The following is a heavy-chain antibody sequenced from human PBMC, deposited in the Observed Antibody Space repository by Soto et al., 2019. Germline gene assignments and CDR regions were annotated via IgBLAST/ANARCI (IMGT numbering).Heavy chain of an antibody. CDR1: GYSFTSYW. CDR2: IYPGDSDT. CDR3: ARPYGKEEVGATLDLNYFDY. J-gene: IGHJ4*02. Sequence: GESLKISCKGSGYSFTSYWIGWVRQMPGKGLEWMGIIYPGDSDTRYSPSFQGQVTISADKSISTAYLQWSSLKASDTAMYYCARPYGKEEVGATLDLNYFDYWGQGTLVTVSS. D-gene: IGHD1-26*01. V-gene: IGHV5-51*01.